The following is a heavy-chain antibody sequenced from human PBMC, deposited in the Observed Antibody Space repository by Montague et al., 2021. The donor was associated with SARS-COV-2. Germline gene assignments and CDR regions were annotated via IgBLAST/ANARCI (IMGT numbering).Heavy chain of an antibody. CDR2: IHIGGTS. CDR1: GDSISSGGYF. Sequence: SETRSLTCTVSGDSISSGGYFWGWIRQPPGKGLEWIASIHIGGTSYLNPSLKRRVTISIDSSKNQFSLNVTSVTAADTAVYFCARSRDWYLGNWGQGTLATVSS. V-gene: IGHV4-39*07. J-gene: IGHJ4*02. D-gene: IGHD3-9*01. CDR3: ARSRDWYLGN.